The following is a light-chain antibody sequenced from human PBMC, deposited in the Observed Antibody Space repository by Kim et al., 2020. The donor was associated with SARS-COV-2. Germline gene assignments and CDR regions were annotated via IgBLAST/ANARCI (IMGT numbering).Light chain of an antibody. CDR1: TSNIGSNY. CDR3: ATWDDRLSGPV. V-gene: IGLV1-47*01. CDR2: TNN. J-gene: IGLJ3*02. Sequence: GQGVTISFSGSTSNIGSNYVYWFPQLPGTAPKLLIYTNNQRPSGVPDRFSGSKSGTSASLAIGGLRSEDEADYHCATWDDRLSGPVFGGGTKLTVL.